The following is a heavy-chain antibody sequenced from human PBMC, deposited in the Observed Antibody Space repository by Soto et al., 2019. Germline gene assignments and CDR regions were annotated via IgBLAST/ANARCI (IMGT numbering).Heavy chain of an antibody. Sequence: ESGGGLVQTGGSLRLSCTASGFTFSNYAMSWVRQAPGRGLEWVSGIRSSGESTYYADSVKGRLTISRDNSKNMLYLQINSLRAEDTAVYYCAKGGRRVLVPMDVWGQGTTVTVS. CDR1: GFTFSNYA. CDR3: AKGGRRVLVPMDV. J-gene: IGHJ6*02. CDR2: IRSSGEST. V-gene: IGHV3-23*01. D-gene: IGHD2-8*01.